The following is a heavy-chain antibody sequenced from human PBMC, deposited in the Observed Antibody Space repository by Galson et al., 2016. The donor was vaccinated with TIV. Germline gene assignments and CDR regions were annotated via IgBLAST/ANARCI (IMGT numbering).Heavy chain of an antibody. CDR3: TRDLGSLLDS. CDR2: IDPSSGGT. Sequence: SVKVSCKASGYIFTNYYFHWVRQAPGQGLEWMGVIDPSSGGTTYAQKFQARHIMTRDTSTTTVYLDLSSLKSGDTAVYYCTRDLGSLLDSWGQVTLVTVSS. D-gene: IGHD1-26*01. CDR1: GYIFTNYY. V-gene: IGHV1-46*01. J-gene: IGHJ4*02.